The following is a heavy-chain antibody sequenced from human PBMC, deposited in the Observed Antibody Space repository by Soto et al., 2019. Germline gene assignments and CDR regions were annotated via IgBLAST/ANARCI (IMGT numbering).Heavy chain of an antibody. CDR1: GFTFDTYT. Sequence: GGSLRLSCTASGFTFDTYTMNWLRQAPGRGLEWVSSISATTTYKYYAASVEGRFTISRDNAKNSLYLQTNSLGAEDTAVYYCARGSVSKSGHLWYFDPWGRGTLVTVSS. V-gene: IGHV3-21*01. CDR2: ISATTTYK. CDR3: ARGSVSKSGHLWYFDP. J-gene: IGHJ2*01. D-gene: IGHD2-8*02.